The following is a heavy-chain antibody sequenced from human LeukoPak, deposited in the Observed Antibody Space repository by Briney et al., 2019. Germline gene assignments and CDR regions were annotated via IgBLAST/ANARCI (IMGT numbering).Heavy chain of an antibody. D-gene: IGHD3-3*01. CDR3: ARERLPYDFWSGYYPSPTTFDY. J-gene: IGHJ4*02. Sequence: RWASVKVSCKASGYTFTSYGSSWVRQAPGQGLEWMGWISAYNGNTNYAQKLQGRATMTTDTSTSTAYMELSSLRSDDTAVYYCARERLPYDFWSGYYPSPTTFDYWGQGTLVTVSS. V-gene: IGHV1-18*01. CDR1: GYTFTSYG. CDR2: ISAYNGNT.